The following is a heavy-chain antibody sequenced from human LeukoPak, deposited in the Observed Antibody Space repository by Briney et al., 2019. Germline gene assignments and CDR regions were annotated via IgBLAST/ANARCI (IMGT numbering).Heavy chain of an antibody. CDR3: AKDRCSNGVGCYYYYMDV. Sequence: GGSLSLSCAASPFTFSSYGMHWVRQAPGKGLEWVAYIQYDGSNQQYADSVKGRFSISRDSSKNILYLQMNSLRAEDTAVYYCAKDRCSNGVGCYYYYMDVWGKGTTVTISS. J-gene: IGHJ6*03. CDR1: PFTFSSYG. V-gene: IGHV3-30*02. D-gene: IGHD2-8*01. CDR2: IQYDGSNQ.